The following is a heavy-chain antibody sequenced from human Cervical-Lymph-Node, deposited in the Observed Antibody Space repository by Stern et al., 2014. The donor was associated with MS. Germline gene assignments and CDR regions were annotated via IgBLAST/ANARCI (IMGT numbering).Heavy chain of an antibody. CDR3: SRVSSIAARPIAY. V-gene: IGHV3-49*03. J-gene: IGHJ4*02. CDR2: IRSKSYGGTT. CDR1: GFTFGDYA. D-gene: IGHD6-6*01. Sequence: EVQLVESGGGLVQPGRSLRLSCTAYGFTFGDYAVSWFRQAPGKGLEWVGLIRSKSYGGTTEDAASVKGRFTISRDDSKSIAYLQMNSLKTEDTGVYYCSRVSSIAARPIAYWGQGTLVTVSS.